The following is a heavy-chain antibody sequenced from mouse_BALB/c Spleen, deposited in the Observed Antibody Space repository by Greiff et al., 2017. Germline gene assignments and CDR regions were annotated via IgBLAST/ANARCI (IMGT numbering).Heavy chain of an antibody. Sequence: EVKLMESGGGLVQPGGSLKLSCAASGFTFSSYTMSWVRQTPEKRLEWVAYISNGGGSTYYPDTVKGRFTISRDNAKNTLYLQMSSLKSEDTAMYYCARRDYGYDGYAMDYWGQGTSVTVSS. CDR1: GFTFSSYT. CDR3: ARRDYGYDGYAMDY. CDR2: ISNGGGST. V-gene: IGHV5-12-2*01. J-gene: IGHJ4*01. D-gene: IGHD2-2*01.